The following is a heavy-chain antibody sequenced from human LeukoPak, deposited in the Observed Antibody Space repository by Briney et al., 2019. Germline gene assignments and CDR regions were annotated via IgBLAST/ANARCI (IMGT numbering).Heavy chain of an antibody. CDR1: GFTFSDYY. CDR3: ARSNRGVIQLPDY. D-gene: IGHD5-18*01. V-gene: IGHV3-11*03. J-gene: IGHJ4*02. CDR2: ISSTSSYT. Sequence: GGSLRLSCAASGFTFSDYYMSWIRQVPGKGLEWVSYISSTSSYTNYADSVKGRFTISRDNAKNSLYLQMNSLRAEDTAVYYCARSNRGVIQLPDYWGQGTLVTVSS.